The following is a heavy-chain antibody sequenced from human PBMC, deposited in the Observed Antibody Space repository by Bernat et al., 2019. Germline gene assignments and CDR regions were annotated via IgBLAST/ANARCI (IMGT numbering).Heavy chain of an antibody. V-gene: IGHV3-11*01. CDR1: GFTFSAYY. CDR2: ISSSGSTI. CDR3: ARDIGYYDAT. D-gene: IGHD3-22*01. J-gene: IGHJ4*02. Sequence: VQLVESGGGLVKPGGSLSPSCPAPGFTFSAYYMTWSGQAPGKGLEWVSYISSSGSTIYYADSVKGRFTISRDNAKNSLYLQMNSLRAEDTAVYYCARDIGYYDATWGQGTLVTVSS.